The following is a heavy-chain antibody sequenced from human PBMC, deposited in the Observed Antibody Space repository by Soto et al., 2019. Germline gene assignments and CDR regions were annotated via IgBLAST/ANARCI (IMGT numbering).Heavy chain of an antibody. V-gene: IGHV4-59*01. Sequence: SETLSLTCTVSGGSISSYYWSWIRQPPGKGLEWIGYIYYSGSTNYNPSLKSRVTTSVDTSKNQFSLKLSSVTAADTAVYYCARQSKAHPWLGFDYWGQGTLVTVSS. CDR3: ARQSKAHPWLGFDY. J-gene: IGHJ4*02. CDR2: IYYSGST. D-gene: IGHD6-19*01. CDR1: GGSISSYY.